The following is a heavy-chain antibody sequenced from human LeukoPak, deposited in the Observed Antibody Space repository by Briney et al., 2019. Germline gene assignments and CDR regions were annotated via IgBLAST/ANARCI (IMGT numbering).Heavy chain of an antibody. CDR1: GYNFISYY. D-gene: IGHD4-17*01. Sequence: GASVKVSCKASGYNFISYYMHWVRQAPGQGLEWMGWINPNSGGTNYAQKFQGRVTMTRDTSISTAYMELSRLRSDDTAVYYCARGTGSTTTVTTIGFDYWGQGTLVTVSS. J-gene: IGHJ4*02. CDR2: INPNSGGT. V-gene: IGHV1-2*02. CDR3: ARGTGSTTTVTTIGFDY.